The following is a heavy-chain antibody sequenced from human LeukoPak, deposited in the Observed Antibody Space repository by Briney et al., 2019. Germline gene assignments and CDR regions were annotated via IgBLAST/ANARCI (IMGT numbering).Heavy chain of an antibody. CDR3: AKDGGSAAGDY. CDR1: GFTFSSYG. Sequence: GGSLRLSCAASGFTFSSYGMHWVRQAPGKGLEWVAVISYDGSNKYYADSVKGRFTISRDNSKNTLYLRMNSLRAEDTAVYYCAKDGGSAAGDYWGQGTLVTVSS. J-gene: IGHJ4*02. CDR2: ISYDGSNK. D-gene: IGHD6-13*01. V-gene: IGHV3-30*18.